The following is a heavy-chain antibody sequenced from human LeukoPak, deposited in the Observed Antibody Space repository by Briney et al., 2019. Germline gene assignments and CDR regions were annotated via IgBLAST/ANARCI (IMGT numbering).Heavy chain of an antibody. CDR3: TKNSHGSDYYYYYMDV. CDR1: GFTFSGSA. Sequence: GGSLRLSCAASGFTFSGSAMHWVRQASGKGLEWVGRIRSKANSYATAYAASVKGRFTISRDDSKNTAYLQMNSLKTEDTAVYYCTKNSHGSDYYYYYMDVWGKGTTVTVSS. J-gene: IGHJ6*03. CDR2: IRSKANSYAT. V-gene: IGHV3-73*01. D-gene: IGHD1-7*01.